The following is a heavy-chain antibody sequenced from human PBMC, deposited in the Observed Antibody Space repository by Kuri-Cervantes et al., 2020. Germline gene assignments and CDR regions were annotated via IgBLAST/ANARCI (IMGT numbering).Heavy chain of an antibody. CDR1: GFTFSNYA. J-gene: IGHJ4*02. D-gene: IGHD3-10*01. V-gene: IGHV3-23*01. CDR2: ISGSGGST. CDR3: AKGTYGSGSYYAPDY. Sequence: GESLRLSCAVSGFTFSNYAMNWVRQAPGKGLEWVSVISGSGGSTYYADSVKGRFTISRDNSKNTLYLQMNSLRAEDTAVYYCAKGTYGSGSYYAPDYWGQGTLVTSPQ.